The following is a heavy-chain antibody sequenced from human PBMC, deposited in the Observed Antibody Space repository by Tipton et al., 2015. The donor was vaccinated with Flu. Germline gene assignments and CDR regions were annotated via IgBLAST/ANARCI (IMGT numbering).Heavy chain of an antibody. V-gene: IGHV3-30*18. D-gene: IGHD6-19*01. CDR3: AKDSVLYSSGWPNELDY. CDR2: ISYDGSNK. CDR1: GFTFSSYG. Sequence: TASGFTFSSYGMHWVRQAPGKGLEWVAVISYDGSNKYYADSVKGRFTISRDNSKNTLYLQMNSLRAEDTAVYYCAKDSVLYSSGWPNELDYWGQGTLVTVSS. J-gene: IGHJ4*02.